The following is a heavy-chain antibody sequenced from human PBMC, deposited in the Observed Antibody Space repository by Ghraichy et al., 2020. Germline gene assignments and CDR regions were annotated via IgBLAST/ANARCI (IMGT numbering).Heavy chain of an antibody. CDR1: GGSFTGYF. CDR3: ARHWVEGYSLADFDY. CDR2: IYYSGST. D-gene: IGHD4-11*01. Sequence: SKTLSLTCAVYGGSFTGYFWTWVRQPPGKGLEWIGYIYYSGSTNYNPSLKSRVTISVDTSKNQFSLKLSSVTAADTAVYYCARHWVEGYSLADFDYWGQGTLVTVSS. J-gene: IGHJ4*02. V-gene: IGHV4-59*08.